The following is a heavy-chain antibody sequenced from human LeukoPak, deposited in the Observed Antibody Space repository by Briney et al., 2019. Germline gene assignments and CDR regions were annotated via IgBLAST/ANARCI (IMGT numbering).Heavy chain of an antibody. Sequence: GRSLRLSCAASGFTFSSYAMHWVRQAPGKGLEWVAVISYDGSNKYYADSVKGRFTISRDNSKNTLYLQMNSLRAEDTAVYYCAKVGGTTGTKGDYWGQGTLVTVSS. CDR2: ISYDGSNK. CDR3: AKVGGTTGTKGDY. CDR1: GFTFSSYA. D-gene: IGHD1-1*01. J-gene: IGHJ4*02. V-gene: IGHV3-30*04.